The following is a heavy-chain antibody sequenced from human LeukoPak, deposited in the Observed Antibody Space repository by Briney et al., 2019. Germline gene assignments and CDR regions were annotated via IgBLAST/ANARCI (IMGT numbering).Heavy chain of an antibody. V-gene: IGHV3-7*01. CDR2: IKIDGSEK. Sequence: GGSLRLSCAASGFTFSSYWMTWVHQAPGRGLEWVANIKIDGSEKNYVDSVKGRFTISRDNAKNSLYLQMNSLRAEDTAVYYCARNGRAADYWGQGTLVTVSS. CDR1: GFTFSSYW. D-gene: IGHD6-13*01. J-gene: IGHJ4*02. CDR3: ARNGRAADY.